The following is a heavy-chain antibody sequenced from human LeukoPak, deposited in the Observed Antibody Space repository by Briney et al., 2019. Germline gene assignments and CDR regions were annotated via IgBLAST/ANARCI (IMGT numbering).Heavy chain of an antibody. Sequence: ASVKVSCKASGYTFTGYYMHWVRQAPGQGLEWMGWINPNSGGTNYAQKFQGRVTMTRDTSISTAYMELSRLRSDDTAAYYCARDVSGSYYGANWFDPWGQGTLVTVSS. V-gene: IGHV1-2*02. CDR1: GYTFTGYY. D-gene: IGHD1-26*01. CDR2: INPNSGGT. CDR3: ARDVSGSYYGANWFDP. J-gene: IGHJ5*02.